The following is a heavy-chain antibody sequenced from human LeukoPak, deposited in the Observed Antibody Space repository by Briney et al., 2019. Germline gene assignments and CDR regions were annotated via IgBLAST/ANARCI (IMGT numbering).Heavy chain of an antibody. D-gene: IGHD3-22*01. Sequence: GGSLRLSCAVSGFTFNTYWMSWVRQAPGKGLEWVANIKEDGSEKHYGDSVRGRFTISRDNAKNSLYLRMNSLRAEDTALYFCARDTSDSSGYHFYYMDVWGKGTTVTVSS. CDR2: IKEDGSEK. CDR3: ARDTSDSSGYHFYYMDV. V-gene: IGHV3-7*01. CDR1: GFTFNTYW. J-gene: IGHJ6*03.